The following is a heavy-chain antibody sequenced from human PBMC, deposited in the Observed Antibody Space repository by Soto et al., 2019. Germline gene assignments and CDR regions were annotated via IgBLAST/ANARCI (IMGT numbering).Heavy chain of an antibody. CDR1: GFTFSSYW. CDR3: ATDTYCPATCYRGHGN. D-gene: IGHD2-8*02. J-gene: IGHJ4*02. CDR2: MNQHGSDI. V-gene: IGHV3-7*01. Sequence: EVQLVESGGDLVQPGGSLRLSCAASGFTFSSYWMAWVRQSPGKGLEWVASMNQHGSDIQYVDSVKGRFTISRDNTRDLLYLQMNNLRAEDTAIYYCATDTYCPATCYRGHGNRGRGTLVTVSS.